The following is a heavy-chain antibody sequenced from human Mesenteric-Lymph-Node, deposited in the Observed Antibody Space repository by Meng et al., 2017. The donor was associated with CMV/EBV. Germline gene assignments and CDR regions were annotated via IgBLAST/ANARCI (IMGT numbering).Heavy chain of an antibody. Sequence: SVKVSCKASGCTFTTYDINWVRQATGQGLEWMGGIIPIFGTANYAQKFQGRVTITTDESTSTAYMELSSLRSEDTAVYYCARDRGYSSSSAVDVWGQGTTVTVSS. V-gene: IGHV1-69*05. CDR2: IIPIFGTA. CDR1: GCTFTTYD. CDR3: ARDRGYSSSSAVDV. J-gene: IGHJ6*02. D-gene: IGHD6-6*01.